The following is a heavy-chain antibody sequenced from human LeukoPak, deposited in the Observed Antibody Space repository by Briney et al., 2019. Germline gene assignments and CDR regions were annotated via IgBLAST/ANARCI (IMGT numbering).Heavy chain of an antibody. CDR1: GFTFSTYA. CDR3: AKNIVVVPAALDAFDI. J-gene: IGHJ3*02. CDR2: ISANAGTI. V-gene: IGHV3-23*01. Sequence: GGSLRLSCAASGFTFSTYAMTWVRQAPGKGLEWVSSISANAGTIHHADSVKGRFTISRDNSRNTLFLQMNSLRADDTAVYYCAKNIVVVPAALDAFDIWGQGTKVTVSS. D-gene: IGHD2-2*01.